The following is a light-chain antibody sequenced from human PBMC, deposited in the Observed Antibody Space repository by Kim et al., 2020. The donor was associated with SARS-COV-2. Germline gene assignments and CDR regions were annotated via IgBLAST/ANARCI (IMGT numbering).Light chain of an antibody. CDR1: SSDVGAYNY. V-gene: IGLV2-14*01. CDR2: DVS. Sequence: QSALTQPASVSGSPGQSITISCTGTSSDVGAYNYVSWYQQHPGKAPKLMIYDVSKRPSGVSNRFSGSKSGTTASLTISGLQAEDEADYYCSSYTGSNSFVFGTGTKVTVL. J-gene: IGLJ1*01. CDR3: SSYTGSNSFV.